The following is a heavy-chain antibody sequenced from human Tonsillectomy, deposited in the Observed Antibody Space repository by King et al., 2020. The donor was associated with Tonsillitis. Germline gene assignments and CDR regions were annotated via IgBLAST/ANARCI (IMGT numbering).Heavy chain of an antibody. Sequence: QLVQSGAEVKKPGASVKVSCKASGYTFTSYVINWVRQAPGQGLEWMRWISAYNGNTNYEQNFQGRVTMTTDTSTSTAYMEVRSLRSDDTAVYYCAKMTAYYPDNWIDPWGQGTLVTVSS. J-gene: IGHJ5*02. V-gene: IGHV1-18*01. CDR3: AKMTAYYPDNWIDP. CDR2: ISAYNGNT. CDR1: GYTFTSYV. D-gene: IGHD3-9*01.